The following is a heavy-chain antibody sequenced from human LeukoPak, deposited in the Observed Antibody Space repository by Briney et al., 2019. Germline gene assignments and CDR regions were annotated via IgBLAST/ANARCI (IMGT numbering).Heavy chain of an antibody. CDR1: GLTFSSYS. D-gene: IGHD6-13*01. CDR2: ISASGGDT. V-gene: IGHV3-23*01. CDR3: AKDAAGPEY. J-gene: IGHJ4*02. Sequence: GGSLRLSCVVSGLTFSSYSMSWVRQAPGKGLDWVSGISASGGDTWYPDSVKGRFTISRDTSKNTLFLQMSSLRVEDTAMYYCAKDAAGPEYWGQGTLVTVSS.